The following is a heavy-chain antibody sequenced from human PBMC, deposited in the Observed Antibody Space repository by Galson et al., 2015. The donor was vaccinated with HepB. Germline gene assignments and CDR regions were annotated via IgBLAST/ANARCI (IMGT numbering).Heavy chain of an antibody. CDR1: GFTFSSYS. V-gene: IGHV3-48*04. D-gene: IGHD3-22*01. CDR2: ISSSSSTI. CDR3: ARVADYYDSGGAFDI. J-gene: IGHJ3*02. Sequence: SLRLSCAASGFTFSSYSMNWVRQAPGKGLEWVSYISSSSSTIYYADSVKGRFTISRDNAKNSLYLQMNSLRAEDTAVYYCARVADYYDSGGAFDIWGQGTMVTVSS.